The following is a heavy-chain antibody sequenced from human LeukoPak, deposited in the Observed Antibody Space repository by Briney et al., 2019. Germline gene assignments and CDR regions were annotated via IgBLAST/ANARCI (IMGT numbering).Heavy chain of an antibody. D-gene: IGHD1-26*01. CDR3: ARVYSGSYYDYYYYGRDV. J-gene: IGHJ6*02. CDR1: GFTFSSYA. CDR2: ISYDGSNK. Sequence: GGSLRLSCAASGFTFSSYAMHWVRQAPGKGLEWVAVISYDGSNKYYADSVKGRFTISRDNSKNTLYLQMNSLRAEDTAVYYCARVYSGSYYDYYYYGRDVWGQGTTVTVS. V-gene: IGHV3-30-3*01.